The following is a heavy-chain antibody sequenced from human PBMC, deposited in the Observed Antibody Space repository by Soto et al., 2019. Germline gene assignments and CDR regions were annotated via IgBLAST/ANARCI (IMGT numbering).Heavy chain of an antibody. CDR3: ARRYYGSGSYPSLNYYYYYGMDV. J-gene: IGHJ6*02. V-gene: IGHV1-69*13. CDR2: IIPIFGTA. Sequence: SVKVSCKASGGTFSSYAISWVRQAPGQGLEWMGGIIPIFGTANYAQKFQGRVTITADESTSTAYMELSSLRSEDTAVYYCARRYYGSGSYPSLNYYYYYGMDVWGQGNTVTVSS. CDR1: GGTFSSYA. D-gene: IGHD3-10*01.